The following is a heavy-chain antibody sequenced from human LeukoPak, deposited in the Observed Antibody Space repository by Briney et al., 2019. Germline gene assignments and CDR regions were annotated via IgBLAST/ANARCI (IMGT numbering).Heavy chain of an antibody. CDR1: GGSLSTYH. D-gene: IGHD4-23*01. V-gene: IGHV4-4*07. CDR2: IYTSGST. CDR3: ARESLNYGGNRILDY. Sequence: PSETLSLTCTISGGSLSTYHWSWIRQPAGKGLEWIGRIYTSGSTDYNPSLKTRVTMSVDTSKNQFSLNLNSVTAADTAVYYCARESLNYGGNRILDYWGQGALVIVSS. J-gene: IGHJ4*02.